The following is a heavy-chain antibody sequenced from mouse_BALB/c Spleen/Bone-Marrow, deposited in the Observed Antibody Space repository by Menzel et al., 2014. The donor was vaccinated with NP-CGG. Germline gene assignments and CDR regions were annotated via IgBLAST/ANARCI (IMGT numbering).Heavy chain of an antibody. CDR3: ARDEDYAMDY. V-gene: IGHV5-17*02. CDR2: ISSGSSTI. J-gene: IGHJ4*01. CDR1: GFTLSSFG. Sequence: DVMLVESGGGLVQPGGSRKLSCAASGFTLSSFGMHWVRQAPEKGLEWVAYISSGSSTIYYADTVKGRFTISRDNPKNTLFLQMTSLRSEDTAMYYCARDEDYAMDYWGQGTSVTVSS.